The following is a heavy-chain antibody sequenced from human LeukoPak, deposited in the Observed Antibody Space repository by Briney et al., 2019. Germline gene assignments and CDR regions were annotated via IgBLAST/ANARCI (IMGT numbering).Heavy chain of an antibody. CDR3: ARFTPQGYGWGGYNRFDP. V-gene: IGHV4-34*01. CDR2: INHSGGT. D-gene: IGHD3-16*01. CDR1: GGSFSGYY. J-gene: IGHJ5*02. Sequence: SETLSLTCAVYGGSFSGYYWSWIRQPPGKGLEWIGEINHSGGTNYNPSLKSRVTISVDTSKNQFSLNLTSVTAADTAVYYCARFTPQGYGWGGYNRFDPWGQGTLVTVSS.